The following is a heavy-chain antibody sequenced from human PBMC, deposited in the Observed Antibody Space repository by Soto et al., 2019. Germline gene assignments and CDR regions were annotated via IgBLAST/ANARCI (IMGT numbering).Heavy chain of an antibody. CDR2: IIPIFGTA. D-gene: IGHD2-2*01. CDR1: GGTFSSYA. Sequence: SVKVSCKAAGGTFSSYAISWVRQAPGQGLEWMGGIIPIFGTANYAQKFQGRVTITADKSTSTAYMELSSLRSEDTAVYYCARGGVGLSSSYGYYYYYGMDVWGQGTTVTVSS. CDR3: ARGGVGLSSSYGYYYYYGMDV. V-gene: IGHV1-69*06. J-gene: IGHJ6*02.